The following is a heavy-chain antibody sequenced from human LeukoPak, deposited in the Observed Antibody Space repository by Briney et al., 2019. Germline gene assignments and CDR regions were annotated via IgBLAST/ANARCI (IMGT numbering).Heavy chain of an antibody. CDR3: ARRGYSGYDYRGPFMDV. J-gene: IGHJ6*03. Sequence: GESLKISCKGSGYSFTSYWIGWVRQMPGKGLDWMGIIYPGDSDTRYSPSFQGQVTISADKSISTAYLQWSSLKASDTAMYYCARRGYSGYDYRGPFMDVWGKGTTVTVSS. D-gene: IGHD5-12*01. V-gene: IGHV5-51*01. CDR2: IYPGDSDT. CDR1: GYSFTSYW.